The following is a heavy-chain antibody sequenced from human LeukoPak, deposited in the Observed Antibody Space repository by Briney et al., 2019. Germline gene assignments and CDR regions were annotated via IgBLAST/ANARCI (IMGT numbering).Heavy chain of an antibody. D-gene: IGHD4-23*01. CDR3: ARSDYGGYSGY. Sequence: PGGSLRLSCAASGFTFSIYSMNWVRQAPGKGLEWVSSISSSSSYIYYADSLKGRFTISRDNAKNSLYLQMNSLRAEDTAVYYCARSDYGGYSGYWGQGTLVAVS. J-gene: IGHJ4*02. CDR1: GFTFSIYS. V-gene: IGHV3-21*01. CDR2: ISSSSSYI.